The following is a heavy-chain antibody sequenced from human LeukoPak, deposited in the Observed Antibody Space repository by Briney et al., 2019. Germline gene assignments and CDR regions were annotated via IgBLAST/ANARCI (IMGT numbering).Heavy chain of an antibody. Sequence: PGGSLRLSCAASGFTFSSNGMHWVRQAPGKGLEWVSYISISSSIIYYADSVKGRFTISRDNAKNSLYLQMNSLRAEDTAVYYCARGGQGYDLNWFDPWGQGTLVTVSS. D-gene: IGHD3-3*01. J-gene: IGHJ5*02. CDR2: ISISSSII. CDR3: ARGGQGYDLNWFDP. CDR1: GFTFSSNG. V-gene: IGHV3-48*01.